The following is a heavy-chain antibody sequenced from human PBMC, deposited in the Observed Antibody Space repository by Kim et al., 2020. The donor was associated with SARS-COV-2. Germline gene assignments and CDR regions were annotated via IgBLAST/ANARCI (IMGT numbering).Heavy chain of an antibody. CDR3: ARRGGESYSSSWRPIDY. CDR2: IHYSGST. D-gene: IGHD6-13*01. J-gene: IGHJ4*02. CDR1: GGSISSSSYY. V-gene: IGHV4-39*01. Sequence: SETLSLTCTVSGGSISSSSYYWGWIRQPPGQGLEWIGSIHYSGSTYYNPSLKRRVTISVDTYKNQFSLKLSSVTAADTAVYYCARRGGESYSSSWRPIDYWGQGTLGTVSS.